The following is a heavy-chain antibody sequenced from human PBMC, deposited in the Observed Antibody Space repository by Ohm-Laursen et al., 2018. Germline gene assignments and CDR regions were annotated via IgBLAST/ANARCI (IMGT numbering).Heavy chain of an antibody. CDR2: ISSSSSYI. Sequence: GSLRLSCAASGFTFSSHSMKWVRQAPGKGLEWVSSISSSSSYIYYADSVKGRFTISRDNAKNSLYLQMNSLRAEDTAVYYCARGGYCSSTSCYSDYWGQGTLVTVSS. J-gene: IGHJ4*02. D-gene: IGHD2-2*01. CDR1: GFTFSSHS. CDR3: ARGGYCSSTSCYSDY. V-gene: IGHV3-21*01.